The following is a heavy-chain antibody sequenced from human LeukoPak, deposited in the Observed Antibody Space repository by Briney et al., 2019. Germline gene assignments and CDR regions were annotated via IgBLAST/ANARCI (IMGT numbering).Heavy chain of an antibody. J-gene: IGHJ4*02. CDR2: IYSGGST. Sequence: PGGSLRLSCAASGFTVSSNYMSWVRQAPGKGLEWVSVIYSGGSTYYADSVKGRFTISRDNSKNTLYLQMNSLRAGDTAVYYCARMFWGSYYDSSGYGGPSDYWGQGTLVTVSS. V-gene: IGHV3-53*01. CDR3: ARMFWGSYYDSSGYGGPSDY. D-gene: IGHD3-22*01. CDR1: GFTVSSNY.